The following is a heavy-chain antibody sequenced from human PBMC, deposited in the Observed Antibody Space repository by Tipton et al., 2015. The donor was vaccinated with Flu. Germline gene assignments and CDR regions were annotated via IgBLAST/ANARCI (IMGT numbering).Heavy chain of an antibody. Sequence: TLSLTCTVSGGSISSYYWSWIRQPPGKGLEWIGYIYYSGSTNYNPSLKSRVTISVDTSKNQFSLKLSSVTAADTAVYYCARGRGIAAAGPCDYWGQGTRVPVSS. CDR3: ARGRGIAAAGPCDY. V-gene: IGHV4-59*01. D-gene: IGHD6-13*01. CDR1: GGSISSYY. J-gene: IGHJ4*02. CDR2: IYYSGST.